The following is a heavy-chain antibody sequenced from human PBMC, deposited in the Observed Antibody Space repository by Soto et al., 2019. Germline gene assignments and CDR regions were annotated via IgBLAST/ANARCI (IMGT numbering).Heavy chain of an antibody. J-gene: IGHJ6*02. CDR1: GDTFANYW. Sequence: PGVSLKISCKGSGDTFANYWIGWVRQMPGKGLEWMGIIYPGDSDTKYNPSFQGQVTISADKSITTTYLQWSSLKASDTAIYYCAASIFYYGMDVWGQGTTVTVSS. CDR2: IYPGDSDT. V-gene: IGHV5-51*01. CDR3: AASIFYYGMDV.